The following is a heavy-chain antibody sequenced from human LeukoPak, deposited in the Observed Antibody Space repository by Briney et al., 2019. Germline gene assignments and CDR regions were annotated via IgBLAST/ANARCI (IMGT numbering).Heavy chain of an antibody. Sequence: ASVKVSCKASGYTFTSYDINWVRQATGQGLEWMGWMNPNSTNTGYAQKFQGGVTFTRSTSISTAYMELSSLRSEDTAVYYCARVDGSPDYWGQGTLVTVSS. D-gene: IGHD3-22*01. J-gene: IGHJ4*02. V-gene: IGHV1-8*01. CDR3: ARVDGSPDY. CDR1: GYTFTSYD. CDR2: MNPNSTNT.